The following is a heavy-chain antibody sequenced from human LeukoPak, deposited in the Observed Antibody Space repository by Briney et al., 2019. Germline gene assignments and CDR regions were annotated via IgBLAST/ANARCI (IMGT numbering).Heavy chain of an antibody. V-gene: IGHV4-59*01. Sequence: SETLSLTCTVSGGSIRGYYWSSYWSWLRQPPGKGLEWIGYIYYSGSTNYNPSLKSRVTISVDTSKNQFSLKLSSVTAADTAVYYCARTTEAHSWRTRYYDYYVDVWGKGTTVTVSS. CDR2: IYYSGST. CDR3: ARTTEAHSWRTRYYDYYVDV. CDR1: GGSIRGYY. D-gene: IGHD6-13*01. J-gene: IGHJ6*03.